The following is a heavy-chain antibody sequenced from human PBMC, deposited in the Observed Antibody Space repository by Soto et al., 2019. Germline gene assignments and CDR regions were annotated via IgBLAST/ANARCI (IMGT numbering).Heavy chain of an antibody. CDR2: VSYEGNNK. J-gene: IGHJ6*02. D-gene: IGHD2-2*01. CDR1: GFNFNNYN. CDR3: ARAVSTTCQPYSCHYYGMDV. V-gene: IGHV3-30*14. Sequence: QVQLVESGGGVVQPGRSLRLSCAASGFNFNNYNLHWVRQAPGKGLEWVAVVSYEGNNKYYGDSVKGRFTISKDESKTTVYLQMTNLRSEDTAKYYCARAVSTTCQPYSCHYYGMDVWGLGTTVTVSS.